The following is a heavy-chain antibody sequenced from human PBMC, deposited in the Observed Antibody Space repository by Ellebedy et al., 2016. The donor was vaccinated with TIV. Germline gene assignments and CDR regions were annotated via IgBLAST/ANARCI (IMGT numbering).Heavy chain of an antibody. V-gene: IGHV4-39*07. CDR2: IYYSGGA. D-gene: IGHD3-3*01. CDR1: GGSFNNANYY. J-gene: IGHJ4*02. Sequence: SETLSLTCTVSGGSFNNANYYWGWIRQPPGKGLEWIGSIYYSGGAYYNWSLKSRVTIPVDTSKNQFSLKLKSVTAADTALYYCARSPRDYSFVSGYSAVGHHDYWGQGTLVTVSS. CDR3: ARSPRDYSFVSGYSAVGHHDY.